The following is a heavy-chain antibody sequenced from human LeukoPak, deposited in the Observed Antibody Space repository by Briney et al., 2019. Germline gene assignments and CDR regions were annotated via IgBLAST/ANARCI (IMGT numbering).Heavy chain of an antibody. J-gene: IGHJ4*02. CDR1: GFTFSSYS. V-gene: IGHV3-21*01. D-gene: IGHD5-18*01. CDR2: ISSSSSYI. CDR3: ARDPGTAMVARPFDY. Sequence: PGGSLRLSCAASGFTFSSYSMNWVRQAPGKGLEWVSSISSSSSYIYYADSVKGRFTISRDNAKNSLYLQMNSLRAEDTAVYYCARDPGTAMVARPFDYWGQGTLVTVSS.